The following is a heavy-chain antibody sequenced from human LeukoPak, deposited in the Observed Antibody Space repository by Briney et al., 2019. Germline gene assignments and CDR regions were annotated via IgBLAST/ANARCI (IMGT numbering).Heavy chain of an antibody. D-gene: IGHD5-18*01. V-gene: IGHV3-23*01. Sequence: GGSLRLSCAASGFTFSSYAMSWVRQAPGEGLEVVSAISGSGDSTYYADSVTGRFTISRDNSKNTLYLQMNSLRAEDTAVYYCAKARNKYSYGSGGGYWGQGTLVTVSS. CDR2: ISGSGDST. J-gene: IGHJ4*02. CDR1: GFTFSSYA. CDR3: AKARNKYSYGSGGGY.